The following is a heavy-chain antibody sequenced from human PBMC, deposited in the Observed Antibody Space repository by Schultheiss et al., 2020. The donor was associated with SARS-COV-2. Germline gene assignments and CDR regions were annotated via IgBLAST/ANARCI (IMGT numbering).Heavy chain of an antibody. J-gene: IGHJ6*02. CDR2: IYYSGST. V-gene: IGHV4-61*08. D-gene: IGHD2-15*01. Sequence: SETLSLTCTVSGGSISSGGYYWSWIRQPPGKGLEWIGYIYYSGSTYYNPSLKSRVTISVDTSKNQFSLKLSSVTAADTAVYYCARDCSGGSCSIYYYYGMDVWGQGTTVTVSS. CDR3: ARDCSGGSCSIYYYYGMDV. CDR1: GGSISSGGYY.